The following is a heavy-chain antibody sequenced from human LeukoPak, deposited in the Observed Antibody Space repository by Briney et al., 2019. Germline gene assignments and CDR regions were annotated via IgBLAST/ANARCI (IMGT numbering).Heavy chain of an antibody. D-gene: IGHD3-10*01. Sequence: SQTLSLTCAISGDSVSNNIATWNWVRQSPSRGLEWLGRTYYRSRWGNDYAISVKGRITINPDTSRNQFSLQLNSVTPEDTAVYYCVRDSDDYYWALEFWGQGTPVTVSS. CDR2: TYYRSRWGN. CDR1: GDSVSNNIAT. J-gene: IGHJ4*02. V-gene: IGHV6-1*01. CDR3: VRDSDDYYWALEF.